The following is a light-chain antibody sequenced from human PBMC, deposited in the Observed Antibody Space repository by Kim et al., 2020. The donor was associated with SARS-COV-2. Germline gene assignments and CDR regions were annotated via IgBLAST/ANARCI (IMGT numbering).Light chain of an antibody. CDR2: YDS. CDR1: NIGSKS. CDR3: QVWDSSSDHRV. Sequence: YELTQPPSVSVAPGKTARITCGGNNIGSKSVHWYQQKPGQAPVLVIYYDSDRPSGIPERFSGSNSGNTATLTISRVEAGDEADYYCQVWDSSSDHRVFGTGTKVTVL. J-gene: IGLJ1*01. V-gene: IGLV3-21*04.